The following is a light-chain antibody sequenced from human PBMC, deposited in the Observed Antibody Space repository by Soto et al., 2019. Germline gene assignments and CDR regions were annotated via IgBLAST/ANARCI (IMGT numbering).Light chain of an antibody. Sequence: EIVLTQSPGTLSLSPGERATLSCRASHSVGDSLAWYQQKAGQPPRLLIYAASNRATDIPPRFSGSGFGTDFPLTISSLEPEDFAVYYCHQRSTWPNTFGQGTKLEIE. CDR1: HSVGDS. CDR3: HQRSTWPNT. V-gene: IGKV3-11*01. J-gene: IGKJ2*01. CDR2: AAS.